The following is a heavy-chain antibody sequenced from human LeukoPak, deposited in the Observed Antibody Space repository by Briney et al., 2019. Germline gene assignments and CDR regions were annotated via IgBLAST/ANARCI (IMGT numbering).Heavy chain of an antibody. CDR1: GFAFSGYE. CDR2: IRSTSNTI. D-gene: IGHD6-13*01. Sequence: GGSLRLSCAASGFAFSGYEMNWVRQAPGKGLEWVSYIRSTSNTIYYADSVKGRFTVSRDNAKNSLYLQMNSLRAEDTALYYCARLKAAAGSNFDYWGQGTLVTVSS. CDR3: ARLKAAAGSNFDY. J-gene: IGHJ4*02. V-gene: IGHV3-48*03.